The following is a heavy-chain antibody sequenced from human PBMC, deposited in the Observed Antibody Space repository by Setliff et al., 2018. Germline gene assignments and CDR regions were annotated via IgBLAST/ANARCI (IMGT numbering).Heavy chain of an antibody. J-gene: IGHJ6*03. CDR2: IIPGLGIL. Sequence: ASVKVSCKASGGTFNTYGITWVRQAPAQGLEWMGGIIPGLGILDYAQKFQDRVTITADRSTSTAYMELSSLRSEDTAVYYCASRTHPHVITGVTQGGGWWYYYYMDVWGKGTTVTVSS. V-gene: IGHV1-69*10. CDR3: ASRTHPHVITGVTQGGGWWYYYYMDV. CDR1: GGTFNTYG. D-gene: IGHD3-22*01.